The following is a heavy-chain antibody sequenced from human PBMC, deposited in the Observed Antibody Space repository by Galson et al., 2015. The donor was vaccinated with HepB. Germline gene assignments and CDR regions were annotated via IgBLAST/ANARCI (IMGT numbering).Heavy chain of an antibody. CDR3: VRDLYDFVWGSFLH. D-gene: IGHD3-16*01. V-gene: IGHV3-30*03. CDR2: ISKDGNNK. Sequence: SLRLSCAASGFTFNTFDIHRVRQGPGTRLEWVAVISKDGNNKYYADSVKGRFSISRDNSKNTIYLQMNSLRPEDTAVYYCVRDLYDFVWGSFLHWGQGTLVTVSS. J-gene: IGHJ4*02. CDR1: GFTFNTFD.